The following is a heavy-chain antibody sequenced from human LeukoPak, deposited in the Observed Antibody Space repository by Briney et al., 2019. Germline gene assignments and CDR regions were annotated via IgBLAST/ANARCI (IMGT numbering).Heavy chain of an antibody. CDR3: AKAVPAASGYFDY. V-gene: IGHV3-30*02. CDR2: IRYDGSNK. D-gene: IGHD2-2*01. Sequence: GGSLRLSCAASGFTFSSYGMHWVRQAPGKGLEWVAFIRYDGSNKYYADSVKGRFTISRDNSKNTLYLQMNSLRAEDTAVYYCAKAVPAASGYFDYWGQGTLVTVSS. CDR1: GFTFSSYG. J-gene: IGHJ4*02.